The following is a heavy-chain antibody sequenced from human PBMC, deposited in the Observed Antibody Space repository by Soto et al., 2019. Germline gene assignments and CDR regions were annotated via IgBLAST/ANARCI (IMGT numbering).Heavy chain of an antibody. CDR1: GFTFSSYA. V-gene: IGHV3-30*18. CDR2: ISADGSDK. D-gene: IGHD3-3*01. Sequence: SLRLSCAASGFTFSSYAMSWVRQAPGKGLEWVAAISADGSDKYFSGSVKGRFTISRDNSKNTLFLQMNSLRVEDTAVYYCVKGSDVARQELDYWGQGTLVTVSS. CDR3: VKGSDVARQELDY. J-gene: IGHJ4*02.